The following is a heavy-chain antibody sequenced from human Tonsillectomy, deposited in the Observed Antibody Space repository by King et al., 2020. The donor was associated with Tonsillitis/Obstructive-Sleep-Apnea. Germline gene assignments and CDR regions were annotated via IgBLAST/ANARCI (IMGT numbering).Heavy chain of an antibody. J-gene: IGHJ4*02. D-gene: IGHD2-8*02. Sequence: TLKESGPTLGKPTQTLTLTCTFSGFSLSTIGVGVGWIRHPPGKALEWLALIYWNDDKRYSPSLKSRLTINKDTSKKQVVLKMTNMDPVDTATYSCAHRRGTVSGLYYFDYWGQGTLVTVSS. CDR3: AHRRGTVSGLYYFDY. CDR2: IYWNDDK. V-gene: IGHV2-5*01. CDR1: GFSLSTIGVG.